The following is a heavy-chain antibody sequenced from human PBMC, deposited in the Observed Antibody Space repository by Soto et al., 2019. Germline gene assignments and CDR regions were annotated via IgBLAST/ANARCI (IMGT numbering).Heavy chain of an antibody. Sequence: GGSLRLSCAASGFTLSSYATSWVRQAPGKGLEWVSAISGSGGSTYYADSVKGRFTISRDNSKNTLYLQMNSLRAEDTAVYYCAKAPYGSGSYVGYYFDYWGQGTLVTVSS. J-gene: IGHJ4*02. CDR1: GFTLSSYA. V-gene: IGHV3-23*01. CDR2: ISGSGGST. CDR3: AKAPYGSGSYVGYYFDY. D-gene: IGHD3-10*01.